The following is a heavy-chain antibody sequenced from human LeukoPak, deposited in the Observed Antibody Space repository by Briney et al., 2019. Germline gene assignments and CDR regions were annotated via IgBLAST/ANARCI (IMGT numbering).Heavy chain of an antibody. V-gene: IGHV4-39*01. CDR3: ARQPLGGPVSGEDY. CDR2: IYYSGST. CDR1: GGPISSSSYY. D-gene: IGHD1-14*01. J-gene: IGHJ4*02. Sequence: SETLSLTCTVSGGPISSSSYYWGWIRQPPGKGLEWIGSIYYSGSTYYNPSLKSRVTISVDTSKNQFSLKLSSVTAADTAVYYCARQPLGGPVSGEDYWGQGTLVTVSS.